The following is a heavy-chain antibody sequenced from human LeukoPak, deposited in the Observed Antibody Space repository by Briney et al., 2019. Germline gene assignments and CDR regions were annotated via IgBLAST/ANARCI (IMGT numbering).Heavy chain of an antibody. V-gene: IGHV3-53*01. Sequence: PGGSLRLSCAASGFTASSNYMSWVRQAPGKGLEWVSVIYSGGSTYYADSVKGRFTISRDNSKNTLYLQMNSLRAEDTAVYYCAREGDSSGNFDYWGQGTLVTVSS. J-gene: IGHJ4*02. D-gene: IGHD3-22*01. CDR3: AREGDSSGNFDY. CDR2: IYSGGST. CDR1: GFTASSNY.